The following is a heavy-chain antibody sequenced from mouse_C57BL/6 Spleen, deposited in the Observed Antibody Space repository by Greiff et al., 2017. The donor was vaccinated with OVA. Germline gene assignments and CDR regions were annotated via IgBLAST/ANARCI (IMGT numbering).Heavy chain of an antibody. V-gene: IGHV1-64*01. Sequence: QVQLQQPGAELVKPGASVKLSCKASGYTFTSYWMHWVKQRPGQGLEWIGMIHPNSGSTNYNEKFKSKATLTVDKSSSTAYMQLSSLTSEDSAVYDCAREGYYYGSSCFDYWGQGTTLTVSS. CDR1: GYTFTSYW. CDR2: IHPNSGST. D-gene: IGHD1-1*01. J-gene: IGHJ2*01. CDR3: AREGYYYGSSCFDY.